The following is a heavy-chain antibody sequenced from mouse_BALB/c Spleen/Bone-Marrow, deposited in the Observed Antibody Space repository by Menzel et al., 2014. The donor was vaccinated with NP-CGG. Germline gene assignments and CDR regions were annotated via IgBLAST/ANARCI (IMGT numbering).Heavy chain of an antibody. V-gene: IGHV1S22*01. CDR2: IYPGSGST. J-gene: IGHJ1*01. CDR1: GYTFTSYW. CDR3: TRGDGNYWYFDV. Sequence: LQQSGSELVRPEASVKLSCKASGYTFTSYWMHWVKRRHGQGLGWIGNIYPGSGSTNYDEKFKSKGTLTVDTSSSTAYMHLSSLTSEDSAVYYCTRGDGNYWYFDVWGAGTTVTVSS. D-gene: IGHD2-1*01.